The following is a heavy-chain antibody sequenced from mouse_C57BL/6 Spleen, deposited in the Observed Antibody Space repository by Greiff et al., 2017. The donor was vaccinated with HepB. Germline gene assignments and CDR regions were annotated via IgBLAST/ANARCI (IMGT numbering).Heavy chain of an antibody. V-gene: IGHV1-64*01. J-gene: IGHJ4*01. D-gene: IGHD1-1*01. CDR3: ARRYYGSREAMDY. CDR1: GYTFTSYW. Sequence: VQLQQPGAELVKPGASVKLSCKASGYTFTSYWMHWVKQRPGQGLEWIGMIHPNSGSTNYNEKFKSKATLTVDKSSSTAYMQLSSLTSEDSAVYYCARRYYGSREAMDYWGQGTSVTVSS. CDR2: IHPNSGST.